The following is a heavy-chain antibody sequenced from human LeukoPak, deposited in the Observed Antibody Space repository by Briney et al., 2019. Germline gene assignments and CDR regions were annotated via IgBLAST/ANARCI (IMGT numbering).Heavy chain of an antibody. Sequence: SETLFLTCTVSDASVSSDNYYWSWIRQPPGKGLEWIGYVYYSGSTNYNPSLKSRVTISVDTSKNQFSLKLSSMTAADTAVYYCARRKAVRPRDYYFDYWGQGTLVTVSS. J-gene: IGHJ4*02. D-gene: IGHD6-6*01. V-gene: IGHV4-61*01. CDR1: DASVSSDNYY. CDR3: ARRKAVRPRDYYFDY. CDR2: VYYSGST.